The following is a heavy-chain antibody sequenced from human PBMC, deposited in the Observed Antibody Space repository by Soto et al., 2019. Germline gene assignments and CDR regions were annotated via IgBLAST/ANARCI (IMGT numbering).Heavy chain of an antibody. CDR3: ASDHGGSTWFVGVYYFFGMDV. D-gene: IGHD6-13*01. CDR1: GFIFSDYT. CDR2: ISSSGDAI. Sequence: EVQLVESGGDLVQPGGSLRLSCAASGFIFSDYTMTWVRQAPGRGLEFVSHISSSGDAIFYAGSVKGRFTVSGDNAKNSLYLQMNSLRDDDTAVYFCASDHGGSTWFVGVYYFFGMDVWGQGTAVTVSS. V-gene: IGHV3-48*02. J-gene: IGHJ6*02.